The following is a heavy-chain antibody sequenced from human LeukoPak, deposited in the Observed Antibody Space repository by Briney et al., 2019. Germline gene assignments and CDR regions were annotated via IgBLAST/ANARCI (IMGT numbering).Heavy chain of an antibody. Sequence: ASVKVSCKASGYTFTGYYMHWVRQAPGEGLEWMGWINANSGGTNYAQKFQGRVTMTRDTSISTAYMELSRLRADDTAVYYCARDFGYCSSTSCQTFDYWGQGTLVTVSS. CDR2: INANSGGT. J-gene: IGHJ4*02. V-gene: IGHV1-2*02. CDR3: ARDFGYCSSTSCQTFDY. D-gene: IGHD2-2*03. CDR1: GYTFTGYY.